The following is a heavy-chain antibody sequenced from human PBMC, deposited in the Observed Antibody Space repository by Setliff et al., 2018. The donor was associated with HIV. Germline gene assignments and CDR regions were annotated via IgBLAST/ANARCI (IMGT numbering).Heavy chain of an antibody. D-gene: IGHD3-10*01. CDR2: ISSSGNTI. V-gene: IGHV3-48*03. J-gene: IGHJ6*02. CDR3: ARSVIGYYYYGMDV. Sequence: GGSLRLSCAASGFSFSSYEMNWVRQAPGKGLEWISYISSSGNTIYYADPVKGRFTISRDNAKNSLYLQMSSLRAEDTAIYYCARSVIGYYYYGMDVWGQGTLVTVSS. CDR1: GFSFSSYE.